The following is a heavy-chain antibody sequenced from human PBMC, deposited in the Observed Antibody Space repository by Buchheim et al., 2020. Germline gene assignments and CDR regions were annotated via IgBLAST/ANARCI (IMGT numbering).Heavy chain of an antibody. V-gene: IGHV4-34*01. D-gene: IGHD6-13*01. CDR2: INHSGST. J-gene: IGHJ6*02. CDR1: GGSFSGYY. CDR3: ARGLRPKQQLAPRSVGMDV. Sequence: QVQLQQWGAGLLKPSETLSLTCAVYGGSFSGYYWSWIRQPPGKGLEWIGEINHSGSTNYNPSLKSRVTISVDTSKNQFSLKLSSVTAADTAVYYCARGLRPKQQLAPRSVGMDVWGQGTT.